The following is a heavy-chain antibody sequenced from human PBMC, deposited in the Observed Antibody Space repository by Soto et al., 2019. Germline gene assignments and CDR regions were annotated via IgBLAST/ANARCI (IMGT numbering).Heavy chain of an antibody. CDR3: ARDRGWNIVVVPASFDF. V-gene: IGHV3-7*01. CDR1: GFTFSSYW. CDR2: IKQDGSEK. D-gene: IGHD2-2*01. Sequence: GGSLRLSCAASGFTFSSYWMSWVRQAPGKGLEWVANIKQDGSEKYYVDSVKGRFTISRDNAKNSLFLQMNSLRVEDTAVYYCARDRGWNIVVVPASFDFWGQGALVTVSS. J-gene: IGHJ4*02.